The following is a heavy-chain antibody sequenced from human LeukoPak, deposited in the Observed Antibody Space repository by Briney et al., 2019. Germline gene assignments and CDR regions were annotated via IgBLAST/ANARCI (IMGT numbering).Heavy chain of an antibody. Sequence: PGGSLRLSCAASGFTFSASTMSWVRQAPGEGLEWLSSISTTSFYIYYAASVKGRFTISRDNAKNALYLQMNSLRADDTAVYYCAKDSPDYYGHETAFEYWGQGTLVSVSS. V-gene: IGHV3-21*06. CDR3: AKDSPDYYGHETAFEY. D-gene: IGHD3-10*01. J-gene: IGHJ4*02. CDR1: GFTFSAST. CDR2: ISTTSFYI.